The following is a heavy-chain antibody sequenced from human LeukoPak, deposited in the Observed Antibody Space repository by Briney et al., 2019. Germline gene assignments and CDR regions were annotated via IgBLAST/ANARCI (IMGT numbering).Heavy chain of an antibody. Sequence: GGSLRLSCEASGFTFSSSWMHWVRQAPGKGLVWVSRINSDGSTTTYADSVKGRFTISRDNAKNTLYLQMNSLGAEDTAVYFCARNTGTTFDYWGQGTLVTVSS. CDR1: GFTFSSSW. D-gene: IGHD1-14*01. CDR2: INSDGSTT. CDR3: ARNTGTTFDY. J-gene: IGHJ4*02. V-gene: IGHV3-74*01.